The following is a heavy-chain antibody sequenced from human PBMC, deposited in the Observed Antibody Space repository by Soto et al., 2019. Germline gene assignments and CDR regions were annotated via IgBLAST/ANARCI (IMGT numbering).Heavy chain of an antibody. V-gene: IGHV3-30-3*01. CDR1: GFIFSSYT. Sequence: GGSLRLSCAASGFIFSSYTMHWVRQAPGKGLEWVGVITYDGSNQYYADSVKGRFTISRDNSRNMLFLQMNSLRPDDTAVYYCARAPSGSYPDSDYWGQGTLVTVSS. D-gene: IGHD1-26*01. CDR3: ARAPSGSYPDSDY. CDR2: ITYDGSNQ. J-gene: IGHJ4*02.